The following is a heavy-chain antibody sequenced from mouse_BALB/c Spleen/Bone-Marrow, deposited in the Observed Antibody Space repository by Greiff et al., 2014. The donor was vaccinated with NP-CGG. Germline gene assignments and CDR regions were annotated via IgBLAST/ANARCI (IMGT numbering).Heavy chain of an antibody. V-gene: IGHV7-3*02. Sequence: VQLKESGGGLVQPGGSLRLSCATSGFTFTDYYMSWVRQPPGKALEWLGFIRNKANGYTTEYSASVKGRFTITRNNSQSILYLQMNTLRAEDSATYYCARYKNYGSYWYFDVWGAGTTVTVSS. CDR2: IRNKANGYTT. D-gene: IGHD2-1*01. CDR3: ARYKNYGSYWYFDV. J-gene: IGHJ1*01. CDR1: GFTFTDYY.